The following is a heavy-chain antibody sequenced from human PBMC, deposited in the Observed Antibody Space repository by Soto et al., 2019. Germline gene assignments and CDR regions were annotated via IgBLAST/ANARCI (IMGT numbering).Heavy chain of an antibody. J-gene: IGHJ3*02. V-gene: IGHV4-59*01. CDR3: ARGLGGPRGRWLPQGIAFDI. D-gene: IGHD3-16*01. CDR2: INYSGST. CDR1: GGSISSYY. Sequence: QVQLQESGPGLVKPSETLSLTCTVSGGSISSYYWSWIRQPPGKGLEWIGYINYSGSTNYNPSLKSRVTISVDTSKNQFSLKLSSVTGADTAVYYCARGLGGPRGRWLPQGIAFDIWGQGTMVTVSS.